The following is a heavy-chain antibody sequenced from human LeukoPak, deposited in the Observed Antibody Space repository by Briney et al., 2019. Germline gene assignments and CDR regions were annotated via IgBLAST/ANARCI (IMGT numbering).Heavy chain of an antibody. CDR1: GGSISSNSYY. D-gene: IGHD1-26*01. V-gene: IGHV4-39*01. CDR3: ARIDSGSYYGIYYYYYMDV. J-gene: IGHJ6*03. CDR2: IYYSGST. Sequence: SETLSLTCTVSGGSISSNSYYWGWIRQPPGKGLKWIGSIYYSGSTYYNPSLKSRVTISVDTSKNQFSLKLSSVTAADTAVYYCARIDSGSYYGIYYYYYMDVWGKGTTVTISS.